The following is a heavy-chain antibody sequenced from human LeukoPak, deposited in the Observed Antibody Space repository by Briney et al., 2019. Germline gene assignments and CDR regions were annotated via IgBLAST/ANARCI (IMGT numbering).Heavy chain of an antibody. CDR1: GGSFSGYY. D-gene: IGHD3-22*01. J-gene: IGHJ4*02. Sequence: SETLSLTCAVYGGSFSGYYWSWIRQPPGKGLEWIGEINHSGSTNYNPSLKSRVTISVDTSKNQFSLKLSSVTAADTAVYYCARVKRDYFDYWGQGTLVTVSS. CDR2: INHSGST. CDR3: ARVKRDYFDY. V-gene: IGHV4-34*01.